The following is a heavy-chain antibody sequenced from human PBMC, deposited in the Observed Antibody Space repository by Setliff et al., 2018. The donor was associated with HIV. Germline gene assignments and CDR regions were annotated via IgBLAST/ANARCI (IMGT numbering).Heavy chain of an antibody. J-gene: IGHJ5*02. Sequence: SETLSLTCAVSGGSISSSNWWSWVRQPPGKGLEWIGEIYHSGSANYNPSLKSRVIIPIDKSKNKSSLKVSSVTAADTAVYYCARILVAAAGTGFDPWGQGILVTVSS. CDR3: ARILVAAAGTGFDP. D-gene: IGHD6-13*01. V-gene: IGHV4-4*02. CDR1: GGSISSSNW. CDR2: IYHSGSA.